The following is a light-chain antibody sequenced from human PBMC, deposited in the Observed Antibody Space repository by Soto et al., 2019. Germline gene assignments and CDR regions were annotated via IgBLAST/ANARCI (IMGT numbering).Light chain of an antibody. Sequence: DIQMTQSPSSLSASVGDRVTIPCRASQGISNYLAWYQQKPGKVPKLLIYGASTLQSGVPSRFSGSGSGTDFTLTINGLQPEDVATYYCQQYNNAPWAFGQGTKVEIK. V-gene: IGKV1-27*01. CDR2: GAS. J-gene: IGKJ1*01. CDR1: QGISNY. CDR3: QQYNNAPWA.